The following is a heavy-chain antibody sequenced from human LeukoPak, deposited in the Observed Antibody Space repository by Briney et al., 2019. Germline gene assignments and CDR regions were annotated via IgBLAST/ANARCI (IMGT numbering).Heavy chain of an antibody. V-gene: IGHV3-30*18. CDR1: GFTFSSYG. Sequence: GGSLRLSCAASGFTFSSYGMHWVRQAPGKGLEWVAVISYDGSNKYYADSVKGRFTISRDNSKNTLYLQMNSLRAEDTAVYYCAKGYYGSGSYYEMYYFDYWGQGTLVTVSS. CDR3: AKGYYGSGSYYEMYYFDY. CDR2: ISYDGSNK. J-gene: IGHJ4*02. D-gene: IGHD3-10*01.